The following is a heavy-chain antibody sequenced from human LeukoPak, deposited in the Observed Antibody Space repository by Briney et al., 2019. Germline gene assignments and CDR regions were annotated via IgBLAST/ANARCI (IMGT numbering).Heavy chain of an antibody. Sequence: SETLSLTCNVSGASMSSNYWSWIRQPPGKGLEWIGYIYHSGNTNYSPSLESRVTMSVDESKNQFSLRVRFVSAADTAVYYCASTRRAAVAGRFDSWGQGTLVTVSS. V-gene: IGHV4-4*09. CDR1: GASMSSNY. CDR2: IYHSGNT. D-gene: IGHD6-19*01. J-gene: IGHJ4*02. CDR3: ASTRRAAVAGRFDS.